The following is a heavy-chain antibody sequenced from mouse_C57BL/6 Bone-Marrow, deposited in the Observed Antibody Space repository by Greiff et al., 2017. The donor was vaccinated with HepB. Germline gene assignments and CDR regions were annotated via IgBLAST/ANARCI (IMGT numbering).Heavy chain of an antibody. CDR3: ARRDYEG. V-gene: IGHV5-6*01. J-gene: IGHJ2*01. CDR2: ISSGGSYT. D-gene: IGHD2-4*01. CDR1: GFTFSSYG. Sequence: EVQLVESGGDLVKPGGSLKLSCAASGFTFSSYGMSWVRQTPDKRLEWVATISSGGSYTYYPDSVKGRFTISRDNAKNTLYLQMSSLKSEDTAMYYCARRDYEGWGQGTTLTVSS.